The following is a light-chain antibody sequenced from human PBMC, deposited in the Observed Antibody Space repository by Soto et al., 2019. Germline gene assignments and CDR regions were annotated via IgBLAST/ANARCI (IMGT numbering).Light chain of an antibody. CDR3: QQYNNWPM. CDR2: GAS. J-gene: IGKJ1*01. Sequence: EIVMTQSPATLSVSPGERATLSCRASQSVSSNLAWYQQKPGQAPRLLIYGASTRATGIPARFSGSGSGTEFTLIIGSLQSEDFAVYYCQQYNNWPMFGQGTKVDIK. V-gene: IGKV3-15*01. CDR1: QSVSSN.